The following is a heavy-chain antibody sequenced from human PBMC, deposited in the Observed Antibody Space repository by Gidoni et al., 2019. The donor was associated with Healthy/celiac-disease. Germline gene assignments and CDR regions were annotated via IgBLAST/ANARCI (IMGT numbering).Heavy chain of an antibody. D-gene: IGHD6-13*01. Sequence: QVQLQESGPGLVKPSETLSLTCTVSGGSISSYSWSWIRQPAGKGLEWIGRIYTSGSTNYNPSLKSRVTMSVDTSKNQFSLKLSSVTAADTAVYYCASEYSSSWLNWFDPWGQGTLVTVSS. J-gene: IGHJ5*02. V-gene: IGHV4-4*07. CDR3: ASEYSSSWLNWFDP. CDR2: IYTSGST. CDR1: GGSISSYS.